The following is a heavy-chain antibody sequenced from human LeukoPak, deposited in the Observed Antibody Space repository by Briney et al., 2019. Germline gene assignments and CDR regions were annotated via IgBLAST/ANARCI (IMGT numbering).Heavy chain of an antibody. V-gene: IGHV4-39*07. CDR2: IYYSGST. CDR3: ARVSSSWYQDWYFDL. D-gene: IGHD6-13*01. Sequence: SETLSLTCTVSGGSISSSTYYWGWIRQPPGKGLEWIGTIYYSGSTYYKPSLKSRVTMSVDTSKNQFSLKLSSVTAADTAVYYCARVSSSWYQDWYFDLWGRGTLVTVSS. CDR1: GGSISSSTYY. J-gene: IGHJ2*01.